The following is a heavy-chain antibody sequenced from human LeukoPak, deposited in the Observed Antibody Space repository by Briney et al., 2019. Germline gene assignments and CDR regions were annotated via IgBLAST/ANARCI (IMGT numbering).Heavy chain of an antibody. D-gene: IGHD2-15*01. CDR2: IKQDGSEK. CDR3: ARQRRYCSGDSCYQRTFDF. J-gene: IGHJ4*02. Sequence: PGRSLRLSCAASGFIFSNYWMSWVRQAPGKGLEWVANIKQDGSEKYYVDSVKGRFTISRDNAKNSVYMQMNSLRAEDTAVYSCARQRRYCSGDSCYQRTFDFWGQGTLVTVSS. V-gene: IGHV3-7*01. CDR1: GFIFSNYW.